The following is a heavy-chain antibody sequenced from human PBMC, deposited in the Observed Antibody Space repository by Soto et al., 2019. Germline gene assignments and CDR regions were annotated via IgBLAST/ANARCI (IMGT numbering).Heavy chain of an antibody. J-gene: IGHJ4*02. CDR3: ARAGTGGIAARPGQYYFDY. CDR2: IIPILGIA. V-gene: IGHV1-69*02. Sequence: SVKVSCKASGGTFSSYTISWVRQAPGPGLEWMGRIIPILGIANYAQKFQGRVTITADKSTSTAYMELSSLRSEDTAVYYCARAGTGGIAARPGQYYFDYWGQGTLVTVSS. D-gene: IGHD6-6*01. CDR1: GGTFSSYT.